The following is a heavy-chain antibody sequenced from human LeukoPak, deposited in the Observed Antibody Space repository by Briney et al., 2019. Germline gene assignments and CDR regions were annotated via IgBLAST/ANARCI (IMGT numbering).Heavy chain of an antibody. CDR1: GSTFSSYA. CDR3: ARDSVDTASSY. D-gene: IGHD5-18*01. J-gene: IGHJ4*02. Sequence: GGSLRLSCAASGSTFSSYAMHWVRQAPGKGLEWVAVISYDGSNKYYADSVKGRFTISRDNSKNTLYLQMNSLRAEDTAVYYCARDSVDTASSYWGQGTLVTVSS. V-gene: IGHV3-30*04. CDR2: ISYDGSNK.